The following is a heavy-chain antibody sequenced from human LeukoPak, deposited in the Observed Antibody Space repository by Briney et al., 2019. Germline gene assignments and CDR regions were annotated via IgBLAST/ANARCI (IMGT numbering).Heavy chain of an antibody. CDR3: ARDAYYYDSSGYPVHDAFDI. CDR1: GFTFSSYG. J-gene: IGHJ3*02. Sequence: GGSLRLSCAASGFTFSSYGMHWVRQAPGKGLEWVAVIWYDGSNKYYADSVKGRFTISRDNAKNSLYLQMNSLRAEDTAVYYCARDAYYYDSSGYPVHDAFDIWGQGTMVTVSS. D-gene: IGHD3-22*01. CDR2: IWYDGSNK. V-gene: IGHV3-33*01.